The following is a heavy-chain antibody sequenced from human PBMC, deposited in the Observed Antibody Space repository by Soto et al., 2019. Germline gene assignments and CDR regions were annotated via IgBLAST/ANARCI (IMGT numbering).Heavy chain of an antibody. J-gene: IGHJ3*02. CDR3: AKDLDSGYDNDAFDI. Sequence: QLLESGGGLVQPGGSLRLSCEASGFTFSSYAMGWVRQAPGKGLEWVSTISGSGGSTYYADSVKGRFTISRDNSKNTLYVQMNSLRVEDTAVYYCAKDLDSGYDNDAFDIWGQGTMVTVSS. D-gene: IGHD5-12*01. CDR2: ISGSGGST. V-gene: IGHV3-23*01. CDR1: GFTFSSYA.